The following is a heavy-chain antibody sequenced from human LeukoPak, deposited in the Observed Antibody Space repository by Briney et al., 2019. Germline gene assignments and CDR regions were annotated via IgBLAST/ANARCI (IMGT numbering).Heavy chain of an antibody. CDR2: INHSGST. CDR3: ARGYAECWFDP. V-gene: IGHV4-34*01. Sequence: PSETLSLTCAVYGGSFSGYYWSWIRQPPGKGLEWIGEINHSGSTNYNPPLKSRVTISVDTSKNQFSLKLSSVTAADTAVYYCARGYAECWFDPWGQGTLVAVSS. CDR1: GGSFSGYY. J-gene: IGHJ5*02. D-gene: IGHD2-2*01.